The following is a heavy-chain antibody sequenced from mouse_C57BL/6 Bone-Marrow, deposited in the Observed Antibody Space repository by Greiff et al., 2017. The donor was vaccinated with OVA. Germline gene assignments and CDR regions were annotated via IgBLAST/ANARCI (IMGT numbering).Heavy chain of an antibody. Sequence: EVQLQQSGPELVKPGASVKMSCKASGYTFTDYNMHWVKQSHGKSLEWIGYINPNNGGTSYNQKFKGKATLTVNKSSSTAYMELRSLTSEESAVYYCTRIYYYGRRDYWGQGTTHTVSS. J-gene: IGHJ2*01. CDR2: INPNNGGT. CDR1: GYTFTDYN. CDR3: TRIYYYGRRDY. D-gene: IGHD1-1*01. V-gene: IGHV1-22*01.